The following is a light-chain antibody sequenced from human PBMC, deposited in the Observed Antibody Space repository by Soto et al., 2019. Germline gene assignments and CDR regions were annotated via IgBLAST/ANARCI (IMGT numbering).Light chain of an antibody. J-gene: IGLJ2*01. CDR2: LEGSSGTY. Sequence: QLVLAQSSSASASLGSSVKLTCTLSTGHSTYIIAWHQQQPGKAPRYLMKLEGSSGTYNKGSGVPDRFSGSGSGADRYLTISNLHSEDEADYYCGAWDSNNMIFGGGTKLTVL. V-gene: IGLV4-60*03. CDR1: TGHSTYI. CDR3: GAWDSNNMI.